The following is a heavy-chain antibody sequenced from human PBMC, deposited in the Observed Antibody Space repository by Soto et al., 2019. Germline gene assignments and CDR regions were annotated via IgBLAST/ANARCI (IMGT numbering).Heavy chain of an antibody. Sequence: EVQVLDSGGGLVQPGGSLRLSCAASGFTFNNYAMNWVRQAPGKGLEWVATISATGGSTYYADSVKGRFTISRDNSKNTLYLQMNGLRVEDTAVYYCAKDLLAGNFYYWGQGTQVTVSS. V-gene: IGHV3-23*01. D-gene: IGHD2-15*01. CDR1: GFTFNNYA. J-gene: IGHJ4*02. CDR2: ISATGGST. CDR3: AKDLLAGNFYY.